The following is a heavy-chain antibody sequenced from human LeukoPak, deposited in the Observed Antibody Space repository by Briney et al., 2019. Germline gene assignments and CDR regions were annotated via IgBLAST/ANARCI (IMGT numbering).Heavy chain of an antibody. V-gene: IGHV3-23*01. CDR2: ISGGGAGT. CDR1: GFTFSSYA. J-gene: IGHJ4*02. CDR3: AKAPWVGSTNFDY. Sequence: GGSLRLSCAASGFTFSSYAMNWVRQAPGKGLEWVSAISGGGAGTYYADSVKGRFTISRDNSKNTLYLQMNSLRAEDTAVYYCAKAPWVGSTNFDYWGQGTLVTVSS. D-gene: IGHD1-26*01.